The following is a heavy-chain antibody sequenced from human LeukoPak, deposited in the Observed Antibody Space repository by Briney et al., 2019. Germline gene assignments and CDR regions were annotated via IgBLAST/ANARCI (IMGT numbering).Heavy chain of an antibody. CDR1: GGSISSGGYY. Sequence: SETLSLTCTVSGGSISSGGYYWSWIRQPPGKGLEWIGYIYHSGSTYYNPSLKSRVTISVDRSKNQFSLKLSSVTAADTAVYYCAREGGSRGTQPYYYYYYMDVWGKGTTVTVSS. D-gene: IGHD1-26*01. CDR2: IYHSGST. J-gene: IGHJ6*03. V-gene: IGHV4-30-2*01. CDR3: AREGGSRGTQPYYYYYYMDV.